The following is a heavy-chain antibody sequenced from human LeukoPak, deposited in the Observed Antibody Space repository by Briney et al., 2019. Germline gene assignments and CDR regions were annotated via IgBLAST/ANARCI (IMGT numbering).Heavy chain of an antibody. J-gene: IGHJ2*01. CDR2: ISGSGSRI. CDR1: GFTFTTYE. V-gene: IGHV3-48*03. Sequence: GGSVRLSCAASGFTFTTYEMNWVRQAAGKGLEWVSYISGSGSRIYYADSVEGRFTISRDNAKHSLYLQMNSLRAEDTAVYYCARDDVLSLVISFDLWGRGTLVTVSS. CDR3: ARDDVLSLVISFDL. D-gene: IGHD3-10*02.